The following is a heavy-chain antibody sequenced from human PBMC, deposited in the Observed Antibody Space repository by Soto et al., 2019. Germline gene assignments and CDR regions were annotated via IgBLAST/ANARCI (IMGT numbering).Heavy chain of an antibody. Sequence: SETLSLTCTVSGGSISSYYWSWIRQPPGKGLEWIGYIYYSGSTNYNPSLKSRVTISVDTSKNQFSLKLSSVTAADTAVYYCARAWMEYSSSWYGWFDPWGQGTMGTVSS. J-gene: IGHJ5*02. CDR2: IYYSGST. CDR1: GGSISSYY. CDR3: ARAWMEYSSSWYGWFDP. V-gene: IGHV4-59*01. D-gene: IGHD6-13*01.